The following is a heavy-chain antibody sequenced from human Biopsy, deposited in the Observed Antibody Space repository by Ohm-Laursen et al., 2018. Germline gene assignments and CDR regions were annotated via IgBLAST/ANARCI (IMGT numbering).Heavy chain of an antibody. CDR1: GGTFSNYG. CDR3: ATKLTGYFHH. D-gene: IGHD3-9*01. J-gene: IGHJ1*01. CDR2: NIPILGTG. Sequence: GASVKVSCKAPGGTFSNYGVNWVRQAPGQGPEWLGGNIPILGTGNYAQKFQDRVTVAADTSTSTATTELRSLRSDDTAVYYCATKLTGYFHHWGQGTLVIVSS. V-gene: IGHV1-69*06.